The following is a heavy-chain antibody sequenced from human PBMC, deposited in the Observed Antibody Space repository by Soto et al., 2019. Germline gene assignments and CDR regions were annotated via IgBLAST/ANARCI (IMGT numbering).Heavy chain of an antibody. J-gene: IGHJ5*02. CDR3: ARHRRKVVVPAAIWFDP. CDR1: GGSISSSSYY. CDR2: IYYSGST. D-gene: IGHD2-2*01. V-gene: IGHV4-39*01. Sequence: QLQLQESGPGLVKPSETLSLTCTVSGGSISSSSYYWGWIRQPPGKGLEWIGSIYYSGSTYYNPSLKSRVTISVDTSKNQFSLKLSSVTAADTAVYYCARHRRKVVVPAAIWFDPWGQGTLVTVSS.